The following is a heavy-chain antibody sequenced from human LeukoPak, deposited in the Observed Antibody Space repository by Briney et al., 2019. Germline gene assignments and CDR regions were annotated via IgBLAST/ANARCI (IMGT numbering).Heavy chain of an antibody. CDR2: INPNSGGT. J-gene: IGHJ4*02. D-gene: IGHD2-8*01. V-gene: IGHV1-2*06. CDR3: ARDCTNGVCYFLFDY. CDR1: GYTFTGYY. Sequence: WASVKVSCKASGYTFTGYYMHWVRQAPGQGLEWMGRINPNSGGTNYAQKFQARVTMTRATSITTAYLELSRLRSDDTAVYYCARDCTNGVCYFLFDYWGQGTLVTVSS.